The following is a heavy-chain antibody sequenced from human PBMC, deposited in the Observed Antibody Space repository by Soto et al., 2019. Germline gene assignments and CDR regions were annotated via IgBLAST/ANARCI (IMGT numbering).Heavy chain of an antibody. Sequence: GGSLRLSCAASGFTFSDYAMNWVRQAPGKGLEWVSSISSGGSTYYADSVKGRFTISRDNSKNTLYLQMNSLRGEDTALYYCAKDQGVVAFHWGQGTLVTVSS. V-gene: IGHV3-23*01. J-gene: IGHJ4*02. CDR1: GFTFSDYA. D-gene: IGHD2-15*01. CDR3: AKDQGVVAFH. CDR2: ISSGGST.